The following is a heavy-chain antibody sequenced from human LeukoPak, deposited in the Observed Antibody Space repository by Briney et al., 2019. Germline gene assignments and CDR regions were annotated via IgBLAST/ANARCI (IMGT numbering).Heavy chain of an antibody. Sequence: GGSLRLSCAASGFTFSSYALHWVRQAPGKGLEWVAVISYDGSNKYYADSVKGRFTISRDNSKNTLYLQMNSLRAEDTAVYYCARDREWNYYYGMDVWGQGTTVTVSS. CDR3: ARDREWNYYYGMDV. CDR1: GFTFSSYA. J-gene: IGHJ6*02. V-gene: IGHV3-30*04. CDR2: ISYDGSNK. D-gene: IGHD3-3*01.